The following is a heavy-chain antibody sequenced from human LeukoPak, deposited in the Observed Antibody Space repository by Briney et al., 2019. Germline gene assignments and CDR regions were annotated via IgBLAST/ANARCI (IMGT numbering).Heavy chain of an antibody. CDR3: TRDLPYYYDSSGYSGY. CDR1: GFTFGDYA. Sequence: GGSLRLSCTASGFTFGDYAMSWFRQAPGKGLEWVGFIRSKAYGGTTEYAASVKGRFTISRDDSKSIAYLQMNSLKNEDTAVYYCTRDLPYYYDSSGYSGYWGQGTLVTVSS. J-gene: IGHJ4*02. V-gene: IGHV3-49*03. CDR2: IRSKAYGGTT. D-gene: IGHD3-22*01.